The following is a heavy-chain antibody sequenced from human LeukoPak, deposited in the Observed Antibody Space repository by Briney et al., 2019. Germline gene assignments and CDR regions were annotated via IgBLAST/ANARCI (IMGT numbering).Heavy chain of an antibody. V-gene: IGHV3-7*01. CDR2: IKQDGSEK. CDR3: ARVYYYGSGSYPFDY. D-gene: IGHD3-10*01. Sequence: GGSLRLSCAASGFTFSSYSMNWVRQAPGKGLEWVANIKQDGSEKYYVDSVKGRFTISRDNAKNSLYLQMNSLRAEDTAVYYCARVYYYGSGSYPFDYWGQGTLVTVSS. CDR1: GFTFSSYS. J-gene: IGHJ4*02.